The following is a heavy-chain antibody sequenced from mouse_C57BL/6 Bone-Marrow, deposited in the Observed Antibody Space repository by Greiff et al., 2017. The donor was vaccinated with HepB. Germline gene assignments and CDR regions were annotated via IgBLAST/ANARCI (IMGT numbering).Heavy chain of an antibody. V-gene: IGHV1-81*01. CDR3: ASNYLYYAMDY. D-gene: IGHD2-1*01. CDR1: GYTFTSYG. Sequence: QVHVKQSGAELARPGASVKLSCKASGYTFTSYGISWVKQRTGQGLEWIGEIYPRSGNTYYNEKFKGKATLTADKSSSTAYMELRSLTSEDSAVYFCASNYLYYAMDYWGQGTSVTVSS. J-gene: IGHJ4*01. CDR2: IYPRSGNT.